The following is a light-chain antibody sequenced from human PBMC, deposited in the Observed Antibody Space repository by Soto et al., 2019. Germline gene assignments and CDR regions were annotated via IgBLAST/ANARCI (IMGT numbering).Light chain of an antibody. CDR3: QSYAGSNNYV. CDR1: SSDVGGYNH. J-gene: IGLJ1*01. V-gene: IGLV2-8*01. CDR2: EVN. Sequence: QSALTQPPSASGSPGQSVTISCTGTSSDVGGYNHVSWYQQYPGKAPKLMISEVNKRPSGVPDRFSGSKSGNTASLTVSGLQAEDEADYYCQSYAGSNNYVFGTGTK.